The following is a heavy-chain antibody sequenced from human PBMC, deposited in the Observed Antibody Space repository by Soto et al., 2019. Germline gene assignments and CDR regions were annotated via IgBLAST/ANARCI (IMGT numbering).Heavy chain of an antibody. V-gene: IGHV3-23*01. CDR2: ISGSGGST. Sequence: GGSLRLSCAASGFTFSSYAMSWVRQAPGKGLEWVSAISGSGGSTYYADSVKGRFTISRDNSKNTLYLQMNSLRAEDTAVYYCTQFTIFVLAQQYYMDVWGKGTTVTVSS. CDR3: TQFTIFVLAQQYYMDV. CDR1: GFTFSSYA. D-gene: IGHD3-3*01. J-gene: IGHJ6*03.